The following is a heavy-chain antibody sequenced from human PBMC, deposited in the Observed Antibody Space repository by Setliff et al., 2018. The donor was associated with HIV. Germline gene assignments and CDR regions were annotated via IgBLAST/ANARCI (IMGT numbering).Heavy chain of an antibody. CDR2: IWYDGSNK. J-gene: IGHJ6*03. D-gene: IGHD3-3*01. Sequence: SLRLSCAASGFTFSSYGMHWVRQAPGKGLEWVAVIWYDGSNKYYADSVKGRFTISRDNSKNTLYLQMNSLRAEDTAVYYCARARKLRFLEWSLMDVWGKGTTVTVSS. CDR1: GFTFSSYG. V-gene: IGHV3-30*19. CDR3: ARARKLRFLEWSLMDV.